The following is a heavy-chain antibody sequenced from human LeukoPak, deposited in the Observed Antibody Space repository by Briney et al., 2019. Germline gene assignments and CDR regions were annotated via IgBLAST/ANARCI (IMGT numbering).Heavy chain of an antibody. J-gene: IGHJ4*02. Sequence: PSETLSLTCAVSGGSISNSNWWSWVRQPPGKGLEWIGEIYHSGSTNYNPSLKSRVTISVDKSKNQFSLKLSSVTAADTAVYYCAREVLADSSGYRRYFFDYWGQGNMVTVSS. CDR3: AREVLADSSGYRRYFFDY. V-gene: IGHV4-4*02. D-gene: IGHD3-22*01. CDR1: GGSISNSNW. CDR2: IYHSGST.